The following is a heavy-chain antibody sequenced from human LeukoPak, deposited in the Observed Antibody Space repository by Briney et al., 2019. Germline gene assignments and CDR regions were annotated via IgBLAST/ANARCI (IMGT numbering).Heavy chain of an antibody. J-gene: IGHJ4*02. Sequence: PGGSLRLSCAASGFTVSNYWMSWVRQAPGKGRELVANIKQDGSEKYYVDSVKARFTISRDNAKNSLYLQMNSLRAEDTAVYYCARDPTIFGVVIVPDYWGQGTLVTVSS. CDR1: GFTVSNYW. CDR3: ARDPTIFGVVIVPDY. CDR2: IKQDGSEK. V-gene: IGHV3-7*01. D-gene: IGHD3-3*01.